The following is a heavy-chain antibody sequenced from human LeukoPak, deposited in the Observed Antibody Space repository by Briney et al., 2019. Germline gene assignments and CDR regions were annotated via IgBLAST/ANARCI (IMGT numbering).Heavy chain of an antibody. CDR1: GLTFSRDW. J-gene: IGHJ4*02. D-gene: IGHD2-21*01. CDR2: IRQDGGET. Sequence: GGSLRLSCEASGLTFSRDWMGWVRQAPGKGLEWVANIRQDGGETYYGDSVKGRFIISRDNAKNSLFLQMNRLRAEDTAVYYCARGVGGADYWGQGTLVTVSS. CDR3: ARGVGGADY. V-gene: IGHV3-7*01.